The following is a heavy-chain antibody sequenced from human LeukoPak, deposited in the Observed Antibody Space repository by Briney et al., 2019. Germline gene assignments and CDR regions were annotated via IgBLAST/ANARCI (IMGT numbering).Heavy chain of an antibody. CDR2: INTNTGNP. Sequence: GASVKVSCKASGYTFTSYGMDWVRQAPGQGLEWMGWINTNTGNPTYAQGFTGRFVFSLDTSVSTASLQISSLKAEDTAVYYCARDKTGSTDYWGQGTLVTVSS. CDR3: ARDKTGSTDY. CDR1: GYTFTSYG. D-gene: IGHD2-15*01. J-gene: IGHJ4*02. V-gene: IGHV7-4-1*02.